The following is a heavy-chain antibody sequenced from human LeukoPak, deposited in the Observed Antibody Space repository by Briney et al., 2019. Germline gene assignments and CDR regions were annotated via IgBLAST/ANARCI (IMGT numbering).Heavy chain of an antibody. V-gene: IGHV5-51*01. CDR3: ARSLDTAVVPAAFEY. D-gene: IGHD2-2*03. CDR2: TYPGDPDT. J-gene: IGHJ4*02. Sequence: GESLQISCQGSGSSFTSYWIGWVRQLPGKGLEWVGMTYPGDPDTRYSPSFKGQVTISADKSITTAYLQWSSLKASDTAIYYCARSLDTAVVPAAFEYWGQGTLVAVSS. CDR1: GSSFTSYW.